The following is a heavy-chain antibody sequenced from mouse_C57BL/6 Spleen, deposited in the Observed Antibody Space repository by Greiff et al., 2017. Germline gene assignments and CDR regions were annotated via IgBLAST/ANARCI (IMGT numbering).Heavy chain of an antibody. CDR2: IYPGDGDT. CDR1: GYAFSSSW. J-gene: IGHJ3*01. D-gene: IGHD2-1*01. CDR3: ARSGGNYVPWFAY. Sequence: QVQLQQSGPELVKPGASVKISCKASGYAFSSSWMNWVKQRPGKGLEWIGRIYPGDGDTNYNGKFKGKATLTADKSSSTAYMQLSSLSSEDSAVYFCARSGGNYVPWFAYWGQGTLVTVSA. V-gene: IGHV1-82*01.